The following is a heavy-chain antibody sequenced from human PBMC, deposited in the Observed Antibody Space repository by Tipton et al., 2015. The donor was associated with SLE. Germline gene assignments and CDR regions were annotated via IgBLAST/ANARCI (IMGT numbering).Heavy chain of an antibody. CDR3: ARIPLYYYDSSGYHEAFDI. CDR1: GFTFSSYW. D-gene: IGHD3-22*01. CDR2: IKQDGSEK. J-gene: IGHJ3*02. Sequence: GSLRLSCAASGFTFSSYWMSWVRQAPGKGLEWVANIKQDGSEKYYVDSVKGRFTISRDNAKNSLYLQMNSLRAEDTAVYYCARIPLYYYDSSGYHEAFDIWGQGTMVTVSS. V-gene: IGHV3-7*03.